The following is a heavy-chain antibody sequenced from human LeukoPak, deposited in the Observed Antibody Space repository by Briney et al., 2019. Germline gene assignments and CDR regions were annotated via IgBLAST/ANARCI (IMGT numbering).Heavy chain of an antibody. D-gene: IGHD2-15*01. Sequence: GGSLRLSCAASGFTFSSYAMSWVRQAPGKGLEWVSAISGSGGSTYYADSVKGRFTISRDNSKNTLYLQMNSLRVDDTALYYCVRGEVTYSLDYWGQGTLVIVSA. J-gene: IGHJ4*02. V-gene: IGHV3-23*01. CDR2: ISGSGGST. CDR1: GFTFSSYA. CDR3: VRGEVTYSLDY.